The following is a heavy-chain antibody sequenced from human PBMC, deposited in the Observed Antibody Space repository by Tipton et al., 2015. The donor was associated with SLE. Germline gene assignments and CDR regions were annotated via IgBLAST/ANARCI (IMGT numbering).Heavy chain of an antibody. CDR2: INHSGST. CDR1: GGSFSGYY. J-gene: IGHJ3*02. V-gene: IGHV4-34*01. Sequence: LRLSCAVYGGSFSGYYWRWIRQPPGKGLEWIGEINHSGSTNYNPSLKSRVTISGDTAKNQFFLKLSSVTAADTAVYYCARGGYSRGSAFDIWGQGTMVTVSS. CDR3: ARGGYSRGSAFDI. D-gene: IGHD5-18*01.